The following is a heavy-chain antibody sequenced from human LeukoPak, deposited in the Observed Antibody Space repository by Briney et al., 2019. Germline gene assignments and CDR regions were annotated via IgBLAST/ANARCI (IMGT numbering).Heavy chain of an antibody. CDR3: ARPGHNIVYFYYMDV. J-gene: IGHJ6*03. CDR1: GYPLTTGYY. V-gene: IGHV4-38-2*02. D-gene: IGHD2/OR15-2a*01. Sequence: SETLSLTCTVSGYPLTTGYYWSWLRPPPGKGLEWIGSIYHNGKTYYNQSLRDRVSISVDASTNQFSLKVRPVTAADTAVYYCARPGHNIVYFYYMDVWGKGTTVSVSS. CDR2: IYHNGKT.